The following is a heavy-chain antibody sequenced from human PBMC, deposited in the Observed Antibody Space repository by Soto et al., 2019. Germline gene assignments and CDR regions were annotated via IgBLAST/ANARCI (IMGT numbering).Heavy chain of an antibody. CDR3: ARDLAYSYGYGY. J-gene: IGHJ4*02. D-gene: IGHD5-18*01. Sequence: EVQLVASGGGLVKPGGSLRLSCAASGFTFSSYSMNWVRQAPGKGLEWVSSISSSSSYIYYADSVKGRFTISRDNAKNSLYLQMNSLRAEDTAVYYCARDLAYSYGYGYWGQGTLVTVSS. CDR1: GFTFSSYS. CDR2: ISSSSSYI. V-gene: IGHV3-21*01.